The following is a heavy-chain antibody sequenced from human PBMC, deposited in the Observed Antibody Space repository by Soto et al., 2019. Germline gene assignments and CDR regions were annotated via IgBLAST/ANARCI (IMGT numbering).Heavy chain of an antibody. V-gene: IGHV3-23*01. CDR1: GFTFFNYA. CDR3: ARKILGSTTRPAYWYFDL. CDR2: ISGGGVAT. Sequence: EVQLLESGGGLVQPGGSLRLSCAGSGFTFFNYAMNWVRQATGKGLEWVSSISGGGVATFFPDSVRGRFTFSRDNSKNTVTLQMNSLGVEDTAVYYSARKILGSTTRPAYWYFDLWGRCTLVTVSS. D-gene: IGHD7-27*01. J-gene: IGHJ2*01.